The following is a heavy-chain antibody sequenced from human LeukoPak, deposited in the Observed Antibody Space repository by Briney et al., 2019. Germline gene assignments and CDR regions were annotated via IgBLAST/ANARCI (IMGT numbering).Heavy chain of an antibody. J-gene: IGHJ4*02. Sequence: PGGSLRLSCGASGFTNYMNWVRQAPERGLEWVSTIYSSGSTYYADSVRGRFTISRDKTKNTLFLQMNSLRVEDTAVYYCAKDSTIFGANTHFDYWGQGTLVTVSS. CDR1: GFTNY. V-gene: IGHV3-53*01. D-gene: IGHD3-3*01. CDR2: IYSSGST. CDR3: AKDSTIFGANTHFDY.